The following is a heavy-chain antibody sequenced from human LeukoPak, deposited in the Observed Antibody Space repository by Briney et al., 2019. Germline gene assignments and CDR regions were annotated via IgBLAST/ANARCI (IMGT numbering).Heavy chain of an antibody. V-gene: IGHV1-69*04. D-gene: IGHD1-7*01. Sequence: ASVKVSCKASGGTFSSYAISWVRQAPGQGLEWMGRIIPILGIANYAQKFQGRVTITADESTSTAYMELSSLRSEDTAVYYCARGRGITGTTEHWGQGTLVTVSS. J-gene: IGHJ1*01. CDR2: IIPILGIA. CDR3: ARGRGITGTTEH. CDR1: GGTFSSYA.